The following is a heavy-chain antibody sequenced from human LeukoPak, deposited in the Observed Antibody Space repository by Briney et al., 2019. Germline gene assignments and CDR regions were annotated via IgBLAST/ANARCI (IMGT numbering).Heavy chain of an antibody. CDR3: AREGPEYSSSSGVDY. J-gene: IGHJ4*02. CDR1: GYTFTSYG. Sequence: ASVKVSCKASGYTFTSYGISWVRQAPGQGLEWMGWISAYNGNTNYAQKLQGRVTMTTDTSTSTAYMELRSLRSDDTAVYYCAREGPEYSSSSGVDYWGQGTLVTVSS. CDR2: ISAYNGNT. V-gene: IGHV1-18*01. D-gene: IGHD6-6*01.